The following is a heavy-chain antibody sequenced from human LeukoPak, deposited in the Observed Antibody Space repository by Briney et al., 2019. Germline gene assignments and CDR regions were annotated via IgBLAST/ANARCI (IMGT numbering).Heavy chain of an antibody. J-gene: IGHJ4*02. CDR3: ASTTPYYDILTGYPLPDY. CDR1: GGSFSGYY. CDR2: INHSGST. D-gene: IGHD3-9*01. Sequence: SETLSLTCAVYGGSFSGYYWSWIRQPPGKGLEWIGEINHSGSTNYNPSLKSRVTISVDTSKNQFSLKLNSVTAADTAVYYCASTTPYYDILTGYPLPDYWGQGTLVTVSS. V-gene: IGHV4-34*01.